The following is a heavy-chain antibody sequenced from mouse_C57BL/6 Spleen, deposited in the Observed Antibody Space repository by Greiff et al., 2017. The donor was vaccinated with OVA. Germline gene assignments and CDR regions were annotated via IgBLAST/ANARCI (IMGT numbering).Heavy chain of an antibody. D-gene: IGHD3-2*02. Sequence: QVTLKVSGPGILQSSQTLSLTCSFSGFSLSTSGMGVSWIRQPSGKGLEWLAHIYWDDDKCYNPSLKRLLTLSKTTSQNQVFLKITSVDTADTATNYCARRVDSSGRYYFDERGQGTTLTGFS. V-gene: IGHV8-12*01. CDR3: ARRVDSSGRYYFDE. J-gene: IGHJ2*01. CDR2: IYWDDDK. CDR1: GFSLSTSGMG.